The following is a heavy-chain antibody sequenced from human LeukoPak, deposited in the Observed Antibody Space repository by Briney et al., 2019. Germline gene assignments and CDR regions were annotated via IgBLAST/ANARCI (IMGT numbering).Heavy chain of an antibody. CDR2: ISYDGSNK. D-gene: IGHD3-10*01. V-gene: IGHV3-30*04. CDR1: GFTFSSYA. J-gene: IGHJ6*02. Sequence: PGGSLRLSCAASGFTFSSYAMHWVRQAPGKGLEWVAVISYDGSNKYYADSVKGRFTISRDNSKNTLYLQMNSLRAEDTAVYYCASLPGHYGSGKPGYYYGMDVWGQGTTVTVSS. CDR3: ASLPGHYGSGKPGYYYGMDV.